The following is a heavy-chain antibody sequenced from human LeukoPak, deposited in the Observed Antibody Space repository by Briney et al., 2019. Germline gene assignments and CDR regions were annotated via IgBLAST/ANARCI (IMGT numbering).Heavy chain of an antibody. CDR2: IIPILGIA. Sequence: ASVKVSCKASGGTFSSYAISWVRQAPGQGLEWMGRIIPILGIANYAQKFQGRVTITADKSTSTAYMELSSLRAEDTAVYYCAKDPSFANRNCFPPGIWGQGTMVTVSS. D-gene: IGHD1-7*01. CDR1: GGTFSSYA. V-gene: IGHV1-69*04. CDR3: AKDPSFANRNCFPPGI. J-gene: IGHJ3*02.